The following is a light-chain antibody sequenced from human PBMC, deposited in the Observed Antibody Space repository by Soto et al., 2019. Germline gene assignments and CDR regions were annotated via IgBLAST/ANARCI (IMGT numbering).Light chain of an antibody. CDR3: SSYAGSYTWI. CDR2: EVT. V-gene: IGLV2-11*01. CDR1: SGDVGAYNY. Sequence: QSALTQSPSASASPGQSVTISCTGSSGDVGAYNYVSWYQQHPGKAPKLIIYEVTKRPSGVPDRFSGSKSGNTAALTISGLQAEDEAEYFCSSYAGSYTWIFGSGTKLTVL. J-gene: IGLJ1*01.